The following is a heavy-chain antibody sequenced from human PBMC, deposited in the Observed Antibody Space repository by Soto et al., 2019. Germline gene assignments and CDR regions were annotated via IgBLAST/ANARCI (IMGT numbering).Heavy chain of an antibody. CDR3: ARRPPATITALTSAFDL. CDR2: INRSGST. Sequence: SETLSLTCAVYGGSLTGYYWSWIRQSPGKGLEWIGQINRSGSTNYNPSLKSRVSISVDTSKNQFSLKLSSVTAADTAVYYCARRPPATITALTSAFDLWGQGTMVTVSS. V-gene: IGHV4-34*01. D-gene: IGHD5-12*01. J-gene: IGHJ3*01. CDR1: GGSLTGYY.